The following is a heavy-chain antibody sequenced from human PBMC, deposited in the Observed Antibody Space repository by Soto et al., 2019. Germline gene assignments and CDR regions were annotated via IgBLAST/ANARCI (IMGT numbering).Heavy chain of an antibody. V-gene: IGHV3-13*01. CDR3: ARGGGFGDQYSAAFDI. D-gene: IGHD3-10*01. CDR1: GFTLSSYD. J-gene: IGHJ3*02. CDR2: IGTAGHA. Sequence: EVQLVESGGGLLQAGGSLRLSCAASGFTLSSYDMHWVRQATGKGLEWVSVIGTAGHAYYAGYVKGRFTITRENAKNSLYLQRNSLRDGDSAVYYCARGGGFGDQYSAAFDICGQGAMVTVSS.